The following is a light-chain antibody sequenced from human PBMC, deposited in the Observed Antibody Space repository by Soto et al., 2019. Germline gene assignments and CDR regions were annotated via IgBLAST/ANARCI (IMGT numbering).Light chain of an antibody. V-gene: IGKV3-15*01. Sequence: PGERATLSCRASVSVSSNFAWYQKKPGQGPRLLIYGASTRATGIPARISGSGSGTEFTLTISSLQSEDFAVYYCQQYNKWRTFGRGSKV. CDR2: GAS. CDR3: QQYNKWRT. J-gene: IGKJ1*01. CDR1: VSVSSN.